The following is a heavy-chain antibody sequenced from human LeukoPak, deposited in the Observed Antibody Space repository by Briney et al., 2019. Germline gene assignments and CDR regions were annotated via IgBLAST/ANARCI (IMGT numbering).Heavy chain of an antibody. CDR1: GFTFSSYA. D-gene: IGHD6-6*01. CDR3: AKSNLKYYFDS. Sequence: GGSLRLSCAASGFTFSSYAMNWVRQAPGKGLEWVSLISGSGGSAYYADSVKGRFTVSRDNSKNTLYLQMNSLRAEDTAVYYCAKSNLKYYFDSWGQGTLATVSS. J-gene: IGHJ4*02. CDR2: ISGSGGSA. V-gene: IGHV3-23*01.